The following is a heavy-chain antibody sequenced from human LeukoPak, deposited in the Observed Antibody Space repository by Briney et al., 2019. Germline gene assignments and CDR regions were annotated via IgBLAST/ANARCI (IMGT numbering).Heavy chain of an antibody. CDR2: INPSGGST. J-gene: IGHJ4*02. D-gene: IGHD6-13*01. Sequence: GASVKVSCKASGCTFTGYYMHWVRQAPGQGLEWMGIINPSGGSTSYAQKFQGRVTMTRDTSTSTVYMELSSLRSEDTAVYYCARVGSSSWYKAHFDYWGQGTLVTVSS. V-gene: IGHV1-46*01. CDR1: GCTFTGYY. CDR3: ARVGSSSWYKAHFDY.